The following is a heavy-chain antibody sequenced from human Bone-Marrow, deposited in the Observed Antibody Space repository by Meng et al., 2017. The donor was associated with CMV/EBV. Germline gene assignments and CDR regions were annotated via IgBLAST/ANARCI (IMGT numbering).Heavy chain of an antibody. V-gene: IGHV1-18*01. CDR3: ARGLTYYDILTLDY. J-gene: IGHJ4*02. D-gene: IGHD3-9*01. CDR2: ISAYNGNT. CDR1: GYTFTSYG. Sequence: ASVTVSCKASGYTFTSYGISWVRQAPGQGLEWMGWISAYNGNTNYAQKLQGRVTMTTDTSTSTAYMELRSLRSDDTAVYYCARGLTYYDILTLDYWGQGTLVTVSS.